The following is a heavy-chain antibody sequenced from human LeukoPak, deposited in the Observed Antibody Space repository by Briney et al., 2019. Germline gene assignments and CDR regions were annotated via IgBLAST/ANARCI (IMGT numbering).Heavy chain of an antibody. Sequence: GGSLRLSCAASGFTVSSYAMHWVRQAPGKGLEWVAVISYDGSNKYYADSVKGRFTISRDNSKNTLYLQMNSLRAEDTAVYYCARVRSNAFDIWGQGTMVTVSS. CDR2: ISYDGSNK. D-gene: IGHD4-17*01. CDR3: ARVRSNAFDI. J-gene: IGHJ3*02. V-gene: IGHV3-30-3*01. CDR1: GFTVSSYA.